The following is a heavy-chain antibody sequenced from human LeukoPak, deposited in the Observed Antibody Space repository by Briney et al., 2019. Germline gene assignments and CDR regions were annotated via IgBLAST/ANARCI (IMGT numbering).Heavy chain of an antibody. CDR3: AREPHCSGDSCYSLDTAMVY. J-gene: IGHJ4*02. CDR1: GYTFTSYA. Sequence: ASVKVSCKASGYTFTSYAMHWVRQAPGQRLEWMGWINAGNGNTKYSQKFQGRVTITRDTSASTAYMELSSLRSEDMAVYYCAREPHCSGDSCYSLDTAMVYWGQGTLVTVSS. D-gene: IGHD2-15*01. V-gene: IGHV1-3*01. CDR2: INAGNGNT.